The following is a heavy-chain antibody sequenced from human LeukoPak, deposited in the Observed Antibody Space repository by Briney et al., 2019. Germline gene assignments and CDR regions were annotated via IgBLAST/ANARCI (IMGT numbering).Heavy chain of an antibody. CDR2: IIPILGTS. V-gene: IGHV1-69*13. CDR1: GGTFSNYA. CDR3: AREVSGTYCDY. Sequence: GASVKVSCKASGGTFSNYAISWVRQAPGRGLEWMGGIIPILGTSNYAQKFQDRLTITADESTSTAYLELSSLTSADTAVYYCAREVSGTYCDYWGQGSLVTVSS. J-gene: IGHJ4*02. D-gene: IGHD1-26*01.